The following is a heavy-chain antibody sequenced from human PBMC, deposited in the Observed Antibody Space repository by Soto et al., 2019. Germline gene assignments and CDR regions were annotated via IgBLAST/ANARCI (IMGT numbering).Heavy chain of an antibody. Sequence: EVQLVESGGGLVQPGRSLRLSCAASGFSFDDYVMHWVRQAPGKGLEWVSGISWNSGSIGYADSVKGRFTISRDNAKNSLYLQMNSLRVEDTALYYSARADMGEDYYYYHGMDVWGQGTRVTVSS. V-gene: IGHV3-9*01. CDR2: ISWNSGSI. CDR3: ARADMGEDYYYYHGMDV. J-gene: IGHJ6*02. CDR1: GFSFDDYV. D-gene: IGHD1-26*01.